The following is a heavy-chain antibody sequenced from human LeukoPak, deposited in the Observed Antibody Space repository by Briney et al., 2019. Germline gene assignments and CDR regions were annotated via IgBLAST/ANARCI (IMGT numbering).Heavy chain of an antibody. J-gene: IGHJ3*02. V-gene: IGHV4-59*01. CDR2: IYYSGST. Sequence: SETLSLTCTVSGGSISSYYWSWIRQPPGKGLEWIGYIYYSGSTNYNPSLKSRVTISVDMSKNQFSLKLSSVTAADTAVYYCARGTKRYFDWMTHAFDIWGQGTMVTVSS. CDR1: GGSISSYY. CDR3: ARGTKRYFDWMTHAFDI. D-gene: IGHD3-9*01.